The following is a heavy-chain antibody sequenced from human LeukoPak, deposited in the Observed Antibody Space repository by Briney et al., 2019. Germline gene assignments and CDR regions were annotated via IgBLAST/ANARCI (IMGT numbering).Heavy chain of an antibody. V-gene: IGHV3-53*01. CDR1: GFTFSSYW. J-gene: IGHJ4*02. D-gene: IGHD3-9*01. CDR2: IYSGGSI. CDR3: ARSGVYDILTGYHFYFDH. Sequence: GGSLRLSCAASGFTFSSYWMSWVRQAPGKGLDWVSVIYSGGSIYYADSVKGRLTISRDSSKNTVYLQMNSVRAEDTAVYYCARSGVYDILTGYHFYFDHWGQGTLVTVSS.